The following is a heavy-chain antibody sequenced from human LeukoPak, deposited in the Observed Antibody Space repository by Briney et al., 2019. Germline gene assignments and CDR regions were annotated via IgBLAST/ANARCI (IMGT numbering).Heavy chain of an antibody. Sequence: GGSLRLSCAASGFTFSSYSMNWVRQAPGKGLEWVSYISSSSSTIYYADSVKGRFTISRDNAKNSLYLQMNSLRAEDTAVYYCARVSSSSWWALDYWGQGTLVTVSS. CDR2: ISSSSSTI. J-gene: IGHJ4*02. V-gene: IGHV3-48*01. D-gene: IGHD6-13*01. CDR1: GFTFSSYS. CDR3: ARVSSSSWWALDY.